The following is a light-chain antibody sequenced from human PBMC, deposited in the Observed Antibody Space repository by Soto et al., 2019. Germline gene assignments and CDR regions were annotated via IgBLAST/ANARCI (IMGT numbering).Light chain of an antibody. CDR3: QQYNDWPALT. CDR2: GAS. J-gene: IGKJ4*01. CDR1: QSVSSS. V-gene: IGKV3-15*01. Sequence: EIVMTQSPATLSVSPGERATLSCRASQSVSSSLAWYQRKPGQAPRLLIYGASSRATGIPARFSGSGSGTEFTLTISSLQSEDFAVYYCQQYNDWPALTFGRGTKVEIK.